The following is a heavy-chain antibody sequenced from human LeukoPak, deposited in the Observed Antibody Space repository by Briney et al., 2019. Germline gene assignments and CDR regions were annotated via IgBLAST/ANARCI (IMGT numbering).Heavy chain of an antibody. V-gene: IGHV3-11*01. Sequence: GGSLRLSCVASGFTFSDYYMSWIRQAPGKGLEWVLYISSSGSTIYYADSVKGRLTISRDNAKNSLYLQMNSLRAEDTAVYYCASNSRAVAAYYFDYWGQGTLVTVSS. J-gene: IGHJ4*02. D-gene: IGHD6-19*01. CDR2: ISSSGSTI. CDR1: GFTFSDYY. CDR3: ASNSRAVAAYYFDY.